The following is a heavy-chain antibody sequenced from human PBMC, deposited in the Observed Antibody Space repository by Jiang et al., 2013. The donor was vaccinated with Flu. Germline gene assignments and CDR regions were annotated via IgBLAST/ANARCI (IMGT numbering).Heavy chain of an antibody. J-gene: IGHJ4*02. V-gene: IGHV2-70*11. CDR2: IDWDDDK. CDR1: GFSLSTSGMC. Sequence: TLTCTFSGFSLSTSGMCVSWIRQPPGKALEWLARIDWDDDKYYSTSLKTRLTISKNTSKNQVVLTMTNMDPVDTATYYCARIRDWNRVRAFDYWGQGTLVTVSS. D-gene: IGHD1-1*01. CDR3: ARIRDWNRVRAFDY.